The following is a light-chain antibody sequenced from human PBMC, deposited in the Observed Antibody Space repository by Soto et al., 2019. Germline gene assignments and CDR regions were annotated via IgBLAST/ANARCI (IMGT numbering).Light chain of an antibody. V-gene: IGKV3-15*01. CDR2: GAS. CDR1: HSNSSN. Sequence: TQSPATLSVSTGERDTLSCSTRHSNSSNLAWSQQKPGQAPRLLIYGASTRATGIPARFSGSGSGTEFTLTISSLQSEDFAVYYCQQYTSWPPWTFGQGTKVDIK. CDR3: QQYTSWPPWT. J-gene: IGKJ1*01.